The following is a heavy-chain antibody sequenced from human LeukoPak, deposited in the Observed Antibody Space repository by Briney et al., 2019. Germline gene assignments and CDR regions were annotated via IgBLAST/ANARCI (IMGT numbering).Heavy chain of an antibody. Sequence: PGGSLRLSCAASGFTFSSYWMHWVRQAPGKGLVWVSRINTDGSSTSYADSVKGRFTISRDNAKNTLYLQMNSLRAEDTAVYYCARDFAAKYNWNYVPRYWGQGTLVTVSS. V-gene: IGHV3-74*01. CDR3: ARDFAAKYNWNYVPRY. J-gene: IGHJ4*02. CDR2: INTDGSST. D-gene: IGHD1-7*01. CDR1: GFTFSSYW.